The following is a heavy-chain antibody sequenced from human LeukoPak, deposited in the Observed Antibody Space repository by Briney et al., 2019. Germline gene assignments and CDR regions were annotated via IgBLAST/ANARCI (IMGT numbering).Heavy chain of an antibody. CDR1: GFTFSNYW. CDR2: IKQDGSEK. CDR3: ARGRSDYVWGSYRYMYYFYY. Sequence: GGSLRLSCAASGFTFSNYWMSWVRQAPGKGLEWVANIKQDGSEKYYVDSVKGQFTISRDNAKNSLYLQVNSLRAEDTAVYFCARGRSDYVWGSYRYMYYFYYWGQGTLVTVSS. V-gene: IGHV3-7*04. J-gene: IGHJ4*02. D-gene: IGHD3-16*02.